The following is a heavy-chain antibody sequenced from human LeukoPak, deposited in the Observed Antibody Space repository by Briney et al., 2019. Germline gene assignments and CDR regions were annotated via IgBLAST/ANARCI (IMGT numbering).Heavy chain of an antibody. Sequence: GASVKVSCKASGYTFTSYAMNWVRQTPGQGREWMGWINTNTGNPTYAQGFTGRFVFSLDTSVSTAYLQISSLKAEDTAVYYCARRTYSSSSWYYYYYMDVWGKGTTVTVSS. CDR1: GYTFTSYA. CDR3: ARRTYSSSSWYYYYYMDV. J-gene: IGHJ6*03. D-gene: IGHD6-6*01. V-gene: IGHV7-4-1*02. CDR2: INTNTGNP.